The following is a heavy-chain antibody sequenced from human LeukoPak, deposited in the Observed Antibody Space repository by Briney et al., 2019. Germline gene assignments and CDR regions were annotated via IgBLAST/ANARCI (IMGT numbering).Heavy chain of an antibody. CDR3: ARDGPGAAAFDY. J-gene: IGHJ4*02. D-gene: IGHD6-25*01. CDR1: GGTFSSYA. Sequence: SVKVSCKASGGTFSSYAISWVRQAPGQGLEWMGGVIPTFGTANYAQKFQGRVTITADESTSTAYMELSSLRSDDTAVYYCARDGPGAAAFDYWGQGTLVTVSS. CDR2: VIPTFGTA. V-gene: IGHV1-69*13.